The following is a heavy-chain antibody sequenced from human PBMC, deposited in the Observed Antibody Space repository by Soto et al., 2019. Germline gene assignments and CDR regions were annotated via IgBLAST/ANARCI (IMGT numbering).Heavy chain of an antibody. CDR2: VSPPFRTS. D-gene: IGHD3-10*01. V-gene: IGHV1-69*01. Sequence: QVQLVQSGAEVKKPGSSVKVSCKTSGVSFNNNGIGWVRQAPGHGLEWMGGVSPPFRTSNYARKFQGRISITADASTGTVTMELSSLTSEDTAQYYCVRVLYYGSGSYSPYGMDVWGQGTTVTVSS. CDR1: GVSFNNNG. CDR3: VRVLYYGSGSYSPYGMDV. J-gene: IGHJ6*02.